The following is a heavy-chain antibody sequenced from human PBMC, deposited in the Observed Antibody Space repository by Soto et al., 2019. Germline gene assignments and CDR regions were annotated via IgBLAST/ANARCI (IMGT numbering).Heavy chain of an antibody. CDR2: ISGSSRTI. J-gene: IGHJ6*02. V-gene: IGHV3-48*02. CDR3: ARLVGATAYYYYGMDV. Sequence: PGGSLRLSGAASGFTFSSYSMNWVRQAPGKGLEWVSYISGSSRTIYYADSVKGRFTISRDNAKNSLYLQMSSLRDEDTAVYFCARLVGATAYYYYGMDVWGQGTTVTVSS. CDR1: GFTFSSYS. D-gene: IGHD1-26*01.